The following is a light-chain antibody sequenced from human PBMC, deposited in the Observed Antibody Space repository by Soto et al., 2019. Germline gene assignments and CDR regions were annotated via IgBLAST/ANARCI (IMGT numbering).Light chain of an antibody. V-gene: IGLV1-44*01. J-gene: IGLJ3*02. Sequence: QSVLTQPPSASGTPGQRVTISCSGSSSNIGSNTVTWYQQFPGTAPKILIYSNNQRPSGVPDRLSGSKSGTSASLAISGLQSEDEAVYYCAVWDDTLSGVVFGGGTKLTVL. CDR3: AVWDDTLSGVV. CDR1: SSNIGSNT. CDR2: SNN.